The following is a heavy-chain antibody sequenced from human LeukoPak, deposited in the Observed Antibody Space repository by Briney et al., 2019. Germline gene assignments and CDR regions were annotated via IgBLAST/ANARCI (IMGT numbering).Heavy chain of an antibody. CDR3: AKAPPKTGIAVSGSFDY. CDR2: FSGSDGTT. J-gene: IGHJ4*02. V-gene: IGHV3-23*01. CDR1: GFTFGSYA. Sequence: GGSLRLSCAASGFTFGSYAMSWVRQAPGKGLEWLSAFSGSDGTTYYADSVKGRFSISRDTSKNTLYLQMNSLRAEDPAVYSCAKAPPKTGIAVSGSFDYWGQGTLVTVPS. D-gene: IGHD6-19*01.